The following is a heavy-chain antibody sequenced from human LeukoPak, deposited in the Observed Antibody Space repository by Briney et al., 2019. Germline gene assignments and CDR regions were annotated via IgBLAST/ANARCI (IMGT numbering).Heavy chain of an antibody. V-gene: IGHV1-46*01. CDR2: INPDGGST. Sequence: GASVKVSRKASGYTFTSYWIQWVRQAPGQGLEWMGLINPDGGSTAYAHRFQGRVIMTRDTTTSTAYMDLSSLRSEDTAVYHCARAPRNSSTMLDFWGQGTLVTISS. D-gene: IGHD6-13*01. CDR1: GYTFTSYW. CDR3: ARAPRNSSTMLDF. J-gene: IGHJ4*02.